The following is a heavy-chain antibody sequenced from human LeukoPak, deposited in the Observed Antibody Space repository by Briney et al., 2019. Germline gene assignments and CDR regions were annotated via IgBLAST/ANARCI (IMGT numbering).Heavy chain of an antibody. J-gene: IGHJ4*02. CDR1: GYTFTSYG. D-gene: IGHD7-27*01. CDR2: ISAYNGNT. V-gene: IGHV1-18*01. CDR3: ARVSMGLGNFDY. Sequence: ASVNVSFKASGYTFTSYGISCVRQAPGQGRERMGWISAYNGNTNYAQKLQGRVTMTTDTSTSTAYMELRSLRSDDTAVYYCARVSMGLGNFDYWGEGSLITVSS.